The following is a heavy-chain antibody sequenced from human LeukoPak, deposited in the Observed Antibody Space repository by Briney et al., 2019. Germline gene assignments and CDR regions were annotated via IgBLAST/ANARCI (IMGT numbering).Heavy chain of an antibody. D-gene: IGHD3-22*01. CDR1: GGSISSYY. J-gene: IGHJ4*02. V-gene: IGHV4-59*01. Sequence: SETLSLTCTVSGGSISSYYWSWIRQPPGKGLEWIGYIYYSGSTNYNPSLKSRVTISVDTSKNQFSLKLSSVTAADTAVYYCARGLSSSGYFEYWGQGPLVTVSS. CDR2: IYYSGST. CDR3: ARGLSSSGYFEY.